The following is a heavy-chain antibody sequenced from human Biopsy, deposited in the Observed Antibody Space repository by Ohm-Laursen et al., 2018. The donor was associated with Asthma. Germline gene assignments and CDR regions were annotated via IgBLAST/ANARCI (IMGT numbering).Heavy chain of an antibody. CDR3: ARQSGQDYGDSSGFDI. J-gene: IGHJ3*02. V-gene: IGHV3-30*03. D-gene: IGHD3-22*01. Sequence: SLRLSCAASGFVFSQCGMHWVRQGPGKGLEWVALVSSDGHNKYYEDSVKGRLTISRDNSRKRLYLQINRLTVEDSAVYFCARQSGQDYGDSSGFDIWGQGTKVAVSS. CDR2: VSSDGHNK. CDR1: GFVFSQCG.